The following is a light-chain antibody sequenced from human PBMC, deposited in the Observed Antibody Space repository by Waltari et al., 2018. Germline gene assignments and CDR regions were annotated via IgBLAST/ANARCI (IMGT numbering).Light chain of an antibody. Sequence: QSVLTQPASVSGSPGQSITISCTGPNSDIGSYSYVSWYQQYPGKAPKLIIYDLTERPSGVSTRFSGSKSGNTASLTISGLQADDEADYFCSSYTGRGTVIFGRGTMVTVL. V-gene: IGLV2-14*01. CDR3: SSYTGRGTVI. CDR2: DLT. CDR1: NSDIGSYSY. J-gene: IGLJ2*01.